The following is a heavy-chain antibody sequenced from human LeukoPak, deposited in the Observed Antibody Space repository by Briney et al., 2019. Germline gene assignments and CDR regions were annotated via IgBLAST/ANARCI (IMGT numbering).Heavy chain of an antibody. V-gene: IGHV3-53*05. J-gene: IGHJ4*02. CDR2: MYSGGST. D-gene: IGHD4-23*01. Sequence: GGSLRLSCAASGYTVSSNYMNWVRQAPGKGLEWVSVMYSGGSTFYADSVKGRFTISRDNSKSTLYLQMNSLRAEDTAVYYCASLGGKGGFDYWGQGPLVTVAS. CDR3: ASLGGKGGFDY. CDR1: GYTVSSNY.